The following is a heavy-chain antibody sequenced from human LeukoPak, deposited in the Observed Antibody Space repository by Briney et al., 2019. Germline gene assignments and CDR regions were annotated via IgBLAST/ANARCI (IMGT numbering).Heavy chain of an antibody. CDR2: INTNTGNP. CDR3: ARDAPSEVAGRGNAFDI. J-gene: IGHJ3*02. CDR1: GYTFTSYA. V-gene: IGHV7-4-1*02. D-gene: IGHD6-19*01. Sequence: ASVKVSCKASGYTFTSYAMNWVRQAPRQGLEWMGWINTNTGNPTYAQGFTGRFVFSLDTSVSTAYLQISSLKAEDTAVYYCARDAPSEVAGRGNAFDIWGQGTMVTVSS.